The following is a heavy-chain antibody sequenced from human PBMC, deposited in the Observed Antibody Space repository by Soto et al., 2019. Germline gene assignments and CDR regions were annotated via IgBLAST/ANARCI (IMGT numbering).Heavy chain of an antibody. J-gene: IGHJ6*02. CDR2: NYWNDDK. CDR1: GFSLRSSGVA. CDR3: AYAGGPAYYHYGMDV. V-gene: IGHV2-5*01. D-gene: IGHD3-16*01. Sequence: ESGPTLVNPTQTLTLTCTFAGFSLRSSGVAVGWIRQPPGKALEWLALNYWNDDKRYSPSLKGRLTVTKDTSKNQVVLTITNMNPVDTATYYCAYAGGPAYYHYGMDVWGQGIAVTVSS.